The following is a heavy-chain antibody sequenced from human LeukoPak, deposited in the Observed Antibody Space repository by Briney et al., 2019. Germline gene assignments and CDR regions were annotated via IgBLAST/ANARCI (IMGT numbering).Heavy chain of an antibody. CDR2: IKHDGREK. J-gene: IGHJ4*02. CDR3: SYTNNFYH. CDR1: GLTFSGQW. Sequence: PGGSLRLSCVASGLTFSGQWLNWVRQAPGQGLEWVANIKHDGREKYYVDSVKGRFTISRDDGQNSLSLHMNSVRAEDTAVYYCSYTNNFYHWGQGALVVVSA. D-gene: IGHD3-16*02. V-gene: IGHV3-7*01.